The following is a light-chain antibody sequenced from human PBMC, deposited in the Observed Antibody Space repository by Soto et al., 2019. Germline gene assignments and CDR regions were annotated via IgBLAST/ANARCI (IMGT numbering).Light chain of an antibody. CDR3: QQTYRHPRT. V-gene: IGKV1-39*01. CDR2: GSS. Sequence: DIQMTQSPSSVSASVGDSVSFACQSSQTVKINVNWYQHKRGKAPKLLISGSSNLQNGVPPRFSGSGTGTDFTLTINSLQPEDAATYYCQQTYRHPRTFGQGTSVDIK. J-gene: IGKJ1*01. CDR1: QTVKIN.